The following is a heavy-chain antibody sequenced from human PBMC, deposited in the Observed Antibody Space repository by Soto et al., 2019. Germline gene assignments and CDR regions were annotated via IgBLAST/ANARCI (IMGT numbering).Heavy chain of an antibody. D-gene: IGHD6-6*01. J-gene: IGHJ3*02. CDR2: INPNSGGT. Sequence: ASVKVSCKASGYTFTGYYMHWVRQAPGQGLEWMGWINPNSGGTNYAQKFQGWVTMTRDTSISTAYMELSRLRSDDTAVYYCARADPFYSSSSPRGAFDIWGQGTMVTVSS. V-gene: IGHV1-2*04. CDR1: GYTFTGYY. CDR3: ARADPFYSSSSPRGAFDI.